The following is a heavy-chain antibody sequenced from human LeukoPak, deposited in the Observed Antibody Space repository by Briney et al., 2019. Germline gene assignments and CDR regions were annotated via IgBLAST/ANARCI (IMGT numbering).Heavy chain of an antibody. CDR1: GGSISSNSYY. CDR2: IYYSGST. V-gene: IGHV4-39*01. D-gene: IGHD4-17*01. CDR3: ARRLTTESWRFDY. J-gene: IGHJ4*02. Sequence: PSETLSLTCTVSGGSISSNSYYWGWIRQPPGKGLEWIGSIYYSGSTYYNPSLKSRVTISVDTSKNQFSLKLSSVTAADTAVYYCARRLTTESWRFDYWGQGTLVTVSS.